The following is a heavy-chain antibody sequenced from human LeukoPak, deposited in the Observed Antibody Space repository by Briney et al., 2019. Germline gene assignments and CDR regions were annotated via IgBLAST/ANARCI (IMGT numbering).Heavy chain of an antibody. V-gene: IGHV4-34*01. CDR3: ARVLSSSWYVGSAFDI. CDR1: GGSFSGYY. CDR2: INHSGST. D-gene: IGHD6-13*01. Sequence: PSETLSLTCAVYGGSFSGYYWSWIRQPPGKGLEWIGEINHSGSTNYNPSLKSRVTISVDTSKNQFSLKLSSVTAADTAVYYCARVLSSSWYVGSAFDIWGQGTMVTVSS. J-gene: IGHJ3*02.